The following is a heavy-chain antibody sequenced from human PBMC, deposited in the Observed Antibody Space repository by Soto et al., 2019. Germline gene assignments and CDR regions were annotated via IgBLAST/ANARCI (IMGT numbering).Heavy chain of an antibody. CDR3: ARDWRGAEGFDP. J-gene: IGHJ5*02. V-gene: IGHV1-18*01. CDR2: IGAYNDDT. Sequence: QVQLVQSGAEVKKPGASVKVSCKASGYTFSTYGFSWVRQAPGQGLEWMGWIGAYNDDTNYAQNFQGXVXXXTYXSTTTSYMELRNLRSDDTAVYFCARDWRGAEGFDPWGQGTLVTVSS. CDR1: GYTFSTYG. D-gene: IGHD3-3*01.